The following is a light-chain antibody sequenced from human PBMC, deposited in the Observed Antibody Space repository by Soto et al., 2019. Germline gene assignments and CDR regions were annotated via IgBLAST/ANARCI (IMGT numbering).Light chain of an antibody. CDR3: SSYSGTNNYV. J-gene: IGLJ1*01. V-gene: IGLV2-8*01. CDR1: GSDVGGYNF. CDR2: EVT. Sequence: QSALTQPPSASGSPGQSVTISCTGTGSDVGGYNFVSWYQQHPGKAPKLIIYEVTKRPSGVPDRFSGSKSGNTASLTVSGLQAEDEVDYYCSSYSGTNNYVFGTGTKVTVL.